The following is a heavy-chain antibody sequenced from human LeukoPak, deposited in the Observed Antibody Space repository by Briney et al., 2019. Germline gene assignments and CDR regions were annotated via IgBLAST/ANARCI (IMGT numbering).Heavy chain of an antibody. D-gene: IGHD2-2*01. CDR3: ARSYCSSTSCYYWFDP. V-gene: IGHV5-51*01. CDR2: IYPGDSDT. CDR1: GYSFTSYW. Sequence: GESLKISCKGSGYSFTSYWIGWVRQMPGKGLEWIGIIYPGDSDTRYSPSFQGQVTISADKSISTAYLQWSSLKASDTAMYYCARSYCSSTSCYYWFDPWGQGTLVTVSS. J-gene: IGHJ5*02.